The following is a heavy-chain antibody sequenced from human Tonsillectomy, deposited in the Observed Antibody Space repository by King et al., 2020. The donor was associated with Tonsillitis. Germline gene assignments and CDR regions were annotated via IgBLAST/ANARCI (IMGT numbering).Heavy chain of an antibody. V-gene: IGHV4-34*01. J-gene: IGHJ4*02. Sequence: VQLQQWGAGLLKPSETLSLTCAVYGGSFSAYYWSWIRQPPGKGLEWIGEINHSGGTNYNPSLKSRVTISVDTSKKQFSLNLRYVTAADTAVYYCASESLRSRRSPPHRYFDFWGRGSLVTVSS. D-gene: IGHD3-9*01. CDR3: ASESLRSRRSPPHRYFDF. CDR1: GGSFSAYY. CDR2: INHSGGT.